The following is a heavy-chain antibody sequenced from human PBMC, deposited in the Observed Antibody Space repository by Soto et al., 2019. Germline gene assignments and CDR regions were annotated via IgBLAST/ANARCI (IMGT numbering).Heavy chain of an antibody. V-gene: IGHV1-3*01. CDR1: GYTFIDYF. D-gene: IGHD3-22*01. CDR3: ARGGYFDSSNYLAY. J-gene: IGHJ4*02. CDR2: INPGNGNT. Sequence: GASVKVSCKASGYTFIDYFIHWLRQAPGQGLEWMGWINPGNGNTKYSQQFQGRVIIDRDTSASTAYMELSSLRSEDTAVYYCARGGYFDSSNYLAYWGLGTLGTVS.